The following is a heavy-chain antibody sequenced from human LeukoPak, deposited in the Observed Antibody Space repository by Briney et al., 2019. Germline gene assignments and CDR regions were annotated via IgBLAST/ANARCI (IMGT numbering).Heavy chain of an antibody. CDR3: ARVLLWFGDSPAGLDY. Sequence: PGGSLRLSCAASGFTFSSYSLNWVRQAPGKGLEWVSSISSSSSYIYYADSVKGRFTISRDNAKYSLYLQMNSLRAEDTAVYYCARVLLWFGDSPAGLDYWGQGTLVTVSS. D-gene: IGHD3-10*01. V-gene: IGHV3-21*01. CDR2: ISSSSSYI. J-gene: IGHJ4*02. CDR1: GFTFSSYS.